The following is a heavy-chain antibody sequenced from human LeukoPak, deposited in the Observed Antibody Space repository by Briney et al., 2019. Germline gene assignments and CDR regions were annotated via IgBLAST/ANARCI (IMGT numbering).Heavy chain of an antibody. V-gene: IGHV3-11*01. CDR1: GFTFSDYY. CDR3: ARADYDAFDI. CDR2: ISSSGTTI. D-gene: IGHD4-11*01. Sequence: GGSLRLSCAASGFTFSDYYMSCIRQAPGKGLERVSYISSSGTTIYYADSVKGRFTISRDNAKNSLYLQMNSLRAEDTAVYYCARADYDAFDIWGQGTMVTVSS. J-gene: IGHJ3*02.